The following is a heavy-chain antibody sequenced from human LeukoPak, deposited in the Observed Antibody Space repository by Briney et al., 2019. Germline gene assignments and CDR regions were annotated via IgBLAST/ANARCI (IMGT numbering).Heavy chain of an antibody. CDR3: RSGYNSGWYRPDY. Sequence: PGGSLRLSCAASGFTFSSYFMNWVRQAPGKGLEWVSGISESGGTTYYADSVKGRFTISRDNSKSTLYLQMNSLRAEDTAVYYCRSGYNSGWYRPDYWGQGTLVTVSS. D-gene: IGHD6-19*01. J-gene: IGHJ4*02. CDR1: GFTFSSYF. CDR2: ISESGGTT. V-gene: IGHV3-23*01.